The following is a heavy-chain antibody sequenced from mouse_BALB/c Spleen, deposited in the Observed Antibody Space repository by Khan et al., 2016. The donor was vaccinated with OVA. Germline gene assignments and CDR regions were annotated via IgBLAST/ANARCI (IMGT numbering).Heavy chain of an antibody. CDR2: ISSLAYST. V-gene: IGHV5-15*02. Sequence: EVQLVESGGGLVQPGGSRKLSCAASGFTFSDYGLAWVRQAPGKGPEWVAFISSLAYSTYYADTVTGRFTISRENAKNTLYLNMSSLTSEDTAMYYCARSWAMDYWGQGTSVTVSS. CDR3: ARSWAMDY. CDR1: GFTFSDYG. J-gene: IGHJ4*01.